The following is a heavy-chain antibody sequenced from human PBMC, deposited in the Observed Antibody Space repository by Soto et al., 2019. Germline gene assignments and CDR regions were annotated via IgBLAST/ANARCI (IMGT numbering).Heavy chain of an antibody. CDR2: IYYSGGT. J-gene: IGHJ6*02. Sequence: QVQLQESGPGLVKPSQTLSLTCTVSGGSISSGGYYWSWIRQHPGKGLEWIGYIYYSGGTYYNPSLKSRVTISVDTSKNQFSLKLSSVTAADTAVYYCARDGVAPSYYGMDVWGQGTTVTVSS. CDR1: GGSISSGGYY. V-gene: IGHV4-31*03. CDR3: ARDGVAPSYYGMDV. D-gene: IGHD2-8*01.